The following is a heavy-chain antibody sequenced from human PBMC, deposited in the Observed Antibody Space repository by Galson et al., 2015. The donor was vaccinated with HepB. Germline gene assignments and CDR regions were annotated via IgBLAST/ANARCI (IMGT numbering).Heavy chain of an antibody. V-gene: IGHV1-69*04. Sequence: QSGAEVKKPGESLKISCKASGGTFSSYTISWVRQAPGQGLEWMGRIIPILGIANYAQKFQGRVTITADKSTSTAYMELSSLRSEDTAVYYCAKGYCSGGSCTERTEKRDAEYFQHWGQGTLVTVSS. CDR3: AKGYCSGGSCTERTEKRDAEYFQH. CDR1: GGTFSSYT. CDR2: IIPILGIA. J-gene: IGHJ1*01. D-gene: IGHD2-15*01.